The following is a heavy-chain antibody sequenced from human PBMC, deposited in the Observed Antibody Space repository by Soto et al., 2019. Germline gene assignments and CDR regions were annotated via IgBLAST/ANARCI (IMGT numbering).Heavy chain of an antibody. J-gene: IGHJ5*02. Sequence: QLQLQESGPGLVKPSETLYLTCTVSGGSISSSSYYWGWIRQPPGKVLEWIGSSYYSGSTYYNPSLKNRVTLSVDTSKNPFSLNVSSVTAADTAVDYCARHQSHSSSSGDPWGHGTLVTVSS. V-gene: IGHV4-39*01. CDR3: ARHQSHSSSSGDP. D-gene: IGHD6-13*01. CDR2: SYYSGST. CDR1: GGSISSSSYY.